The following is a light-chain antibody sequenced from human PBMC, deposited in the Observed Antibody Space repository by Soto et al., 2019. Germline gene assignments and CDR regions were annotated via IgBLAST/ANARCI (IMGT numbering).Light chain of an antibody. J-gene: IGKJ1*01. CDR2: AAS. V-gene: IGKV1-39*01. Sequence: DIQMTQSPSSLSASVGDRVTITCRASQRISSSLNWYQHKVGRAPKLLIYAASSLQTGVPSRFSGSGSGTEFTLTISSLQSEDFAVYYCQQYNNWPPWTFGQGTKVEIK. CDR3: QQYNNWPPWT. CDR1: QRISSS.